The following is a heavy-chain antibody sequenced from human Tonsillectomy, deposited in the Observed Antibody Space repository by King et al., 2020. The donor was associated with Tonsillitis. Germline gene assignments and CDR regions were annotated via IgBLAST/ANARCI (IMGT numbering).Heavy chain of an antibody. CDR1: GGSISSYY. CDR2: IYDSGST. Sequence: HVQLQESGPGLVKPSETLSLTCTVSGGSISSYYWSWIRQPPGKGLEWIGYIYDSGSTNHNPSLKSRVTISVDTSKNQFSLKLSSVTAADTAVYFCARLSAREDPNKEYWYFDLWGRDTLVTVSS. V-gene: IGHV4-59*08. J-gene: IGHJ2*01. D-gene: IGHD1/OR15-1a*01. CDR3: ARLSAREDPNKEYWYFDL.